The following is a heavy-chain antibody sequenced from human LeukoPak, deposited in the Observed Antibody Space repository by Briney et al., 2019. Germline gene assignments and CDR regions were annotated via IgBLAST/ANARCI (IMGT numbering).Heavy chain of an antibody. D-gene: IGHD3-10*01. CDR2: MRSKANSYAT. Sequence: GGSLRLSCAASGFTFSCSAMHWVRQASGRGLEWVGRMRSKANSYATAYAASVKGRFTISRDDSKNTAYLQMNSLETKATALYYRTRLGFGVLWCAEFYEYWGKGKLVTVSS. CDR3: TRLGFGVLWCAEFYEY. V-gene: IGHV3-73*01. CDR1: GFTFSCSA. J-gene: IGHJ4*02.